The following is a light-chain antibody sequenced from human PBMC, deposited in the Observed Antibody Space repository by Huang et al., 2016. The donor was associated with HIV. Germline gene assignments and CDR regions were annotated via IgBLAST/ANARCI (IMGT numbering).Light chain of an antibody. Sequence: DIVMTQSPLSLPVTPGEPASISCRSSQSLLPRNGYNYLDWYLQKPGQSPQLLIYLGSNRASGVPDRFSGSGSGKDFTLKISRVEAEDVGLYYCMQAIQIPTFGPGTKVDIK. CDR2: LGS. CDR1: QSLLPRNGYNY. CDR3: MQAIQIPT. J-gene: IGKJ3*01. V-gene: IGKV2-28*01.